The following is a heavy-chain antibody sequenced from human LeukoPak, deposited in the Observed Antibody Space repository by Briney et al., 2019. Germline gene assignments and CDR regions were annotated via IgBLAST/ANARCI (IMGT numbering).Heavy chain of an antibody. J-gene: IGHJ5*02. V-gene: IGHV3-21*01. CDR1: GFTFSSYS. Sequence: PGGSLRLSCAASGFTFSSYSMNWVRQAPGKGLECVSSISSSSYIYYADSVKGRFTISRDNAKNSLYLQMNSLRAEDTAVYYCARDKDDILTGYRHNWFDPWGQGTLVTVSS. CDR3: ARDKDDILTGYRHNWFDP. CDR2: ISSSSYI. D-gene: IGHD3-9*01.